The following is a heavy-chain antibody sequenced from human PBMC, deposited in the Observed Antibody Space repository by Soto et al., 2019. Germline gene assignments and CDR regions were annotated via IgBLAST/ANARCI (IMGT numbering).Heavy chain of an antibody. CDR2: ISSSSSTI. V-gene: IGHV3-48*02. J-gene: IGHJ4*02. CDR3: ARDGGGTIFGVVILFDY. CDR1: GFTFSSYS. D-gene: IGHD3-3*01. Sequence: EVQLVESGGGLVQPGGSLRLSCAASGFTFSSYSMNWVRQAPGKGLEWVSYISSSSSTIYYADSVKGRFTISRDNAKNSLYLQMNSLRDEDTAVYYCARDGGGTIFGVVILFDYWGQGTLATVSS.